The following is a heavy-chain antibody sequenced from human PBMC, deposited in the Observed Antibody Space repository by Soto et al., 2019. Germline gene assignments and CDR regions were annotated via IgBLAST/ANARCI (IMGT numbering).Heavy chain of an antibody. CDR3: ARHYPTEVSGAGWFDT. D-gene: IGHD2-8*02. J-gene: IGHJ5*02. CDR2: IITMFNTA. CDR1: GGSDVFNNYR. V-gene: IGHV1-69*01. Sequence: QVQLVQSGGEMKKPASSVKVSYKASGGSDVFNNYRVSWGRQAPGQGLEWMGAIITMFNTADYAQRFQGRVTITADAFTRTVYMELTSLTSDDTAVYYCARHYPTEVSGAGWFDTWGQGTLVTVSS.